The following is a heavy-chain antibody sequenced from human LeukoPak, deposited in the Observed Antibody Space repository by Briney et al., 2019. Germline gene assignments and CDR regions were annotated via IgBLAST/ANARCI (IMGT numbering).Heavy chain of an antibody. CDR1: GDSISGYY. V-gene: IGHV4-59*08. CDR2: IYYSGST. D-gene: IGHD5-18*01. J-gene: IGHJ6*02. CDR3: ASSDTAILNYGMDV. Sequence: PSETLSLTCNVSGDSISGYYWSWIRQPPGKGLEWIGYIYYSGSTNYNPSLKSRVTISVDTSKNQFSLKLSSVTAADTAVYYCASSDTAILNYGMDVWGQGTTVTVSS.